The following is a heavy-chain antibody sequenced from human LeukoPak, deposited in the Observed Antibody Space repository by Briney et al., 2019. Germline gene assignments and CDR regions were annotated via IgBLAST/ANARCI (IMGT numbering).Heavy chain of an antibody. J-gene: IGHJ4*02. CDR1: GFTFSSYE. CDR3: ARFITDGGGSFDY. Sequence: PGGSLRLSGAASGFTFSSYEMNWVRQAPGKGLEWVSYISSSGSTIYYADSVKGRFTISRDNAKNSLYLQMNSLRAEDTAVYYCARFITDGGGSFDYWGQGTLVTVSS. CDR2: ISSSGSTI. D-gene: IGHD3-16*01. V-gene: IGHV3-48*03.